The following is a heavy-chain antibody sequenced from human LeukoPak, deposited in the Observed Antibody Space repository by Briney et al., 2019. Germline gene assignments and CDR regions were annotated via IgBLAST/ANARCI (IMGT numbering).Heavy chain of an antibody. D-gene: IGHD3-10*01. V-gene: IGHV1-2*04. J-gene: IGHJ6*02. CDR3: ARDVAVEVRGVMDYYGMDV. CDR2: INPNSGGT. Sequence: ASVKVSCKASGGTFSSYAISWVRQAPGQGLEWMGWINPNSGGTNYAQKFQGWVTMTRDTSISTAYMELSRLRSDDTAVYYCARDVAVEVRGVMDYYGMDVWGQGTTVTVSS. CDR1: GGTFSSYA.